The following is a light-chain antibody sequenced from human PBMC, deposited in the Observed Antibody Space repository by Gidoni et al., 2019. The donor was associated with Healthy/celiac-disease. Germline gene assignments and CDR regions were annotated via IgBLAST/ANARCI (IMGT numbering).Light chain of an antibody. CDR1: QSVSSY. CDR3: QQRSNWQFT. J-gene: IGKJ3*01. Sequence: IVLTQSPAPLSLSPVERATLSCRASQSVSSYLAWYQQKPGQAPRLLIYDASNRATGIPARFSGSGSGTDFTRTISSLEPEDFAVYYCQQRSNWQFTFGPGTKVDIK. V-gene: IGKV3-11*01. CDR2: DAS.